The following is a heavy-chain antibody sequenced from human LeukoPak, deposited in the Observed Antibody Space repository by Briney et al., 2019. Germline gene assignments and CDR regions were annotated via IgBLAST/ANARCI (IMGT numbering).Heavy chain of an antibody. J-gene: IGHJ4*02. CDR3: ARTRYSSSWFDY. V-gene: IGHV3-74*01. CDR1: GFTFSSYW. D-gene: IGHD6-13*01. CDR2: INSDGSST. Sequence: GGSLRLSCAASGFTFSSYWMHWVRQAPGKGLVWVSRINSDGSSTSYADSVKGRFTISRDNAKNPLYLQMNSLRAEDTAVYYCARTRYSSSWFDYWGQGTLVTVSS.